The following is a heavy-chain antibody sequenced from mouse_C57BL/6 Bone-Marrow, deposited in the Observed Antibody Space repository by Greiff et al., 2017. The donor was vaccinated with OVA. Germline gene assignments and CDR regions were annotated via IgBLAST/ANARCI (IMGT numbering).Heavy chain of an antibody. V-gene: IGHV1-19*01. J-gene: IGHJ2*01. CDR2: INPYNGGT. CDR1: GYTFTDYY. Sequence: VQLKQSGPVLVKPGASVKMSCKASGYTFTDYYMNWVKQSHGKSLEWIGVINPYNGGTSYNQKFKGKATLTVDKSSSTAYMELNSLTSEDSAVYYCARAYDGPYWGQGTTLTVSS. D-gene: IGHD2-3*01. CDR3: ARAYDGPY.